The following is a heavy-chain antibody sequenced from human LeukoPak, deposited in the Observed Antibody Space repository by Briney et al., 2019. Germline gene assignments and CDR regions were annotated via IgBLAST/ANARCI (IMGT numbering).Heavy chain of an antibody. CDR2: ISYDGSNK. V-gene: IGHV3-30*18. CDR1: GFTFSSYG. J-gene: IGHJ4*02. Sequence: GGSLRLSCAASGFTFSSYGMHWVRQAPGKGLEWVAVISYDGSNKYYADSVKGRFTISRDSSKNTLYLQMNSLRAEDTAVYYCAKVGLHYDLDYWGQGTLVTVSS. CDR3: AKVGLHYDLDY. D-gene: IGHD3-3*01.